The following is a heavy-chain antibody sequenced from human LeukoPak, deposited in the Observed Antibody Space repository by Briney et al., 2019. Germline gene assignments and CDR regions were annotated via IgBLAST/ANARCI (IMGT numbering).Heavy chain of an antibody. CDR1: GFTFSTYS. CDR2: ISSSSNYI. Sequence: GGSLRLSCAASGFTFSTYSMNWVRQAPGKGLEWVSSISSSSNYIYYADSVKGRFSISRDDAKNSLFLQMNGLRAEDTAVYYCARDMTTTTTCYLQHWGQGTLVTVSS. J-gene: IGHJ1*01. CDR3: ARDMTTTTTCYLQH. V-gene: IGHV3-21*01. D-gene: IGHD4-17*01.